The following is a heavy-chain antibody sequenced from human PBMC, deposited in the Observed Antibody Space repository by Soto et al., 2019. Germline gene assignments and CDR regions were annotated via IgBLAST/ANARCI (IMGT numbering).Heavy chain of an antibody. D-gene: IGHD6-13*01. CDR3: ARDHYSSSWYVRWFDP. J-gene: IGHJ5*02. Sequence: GGSLRLSCAASGFSFDYYFMHWVRQAPGKGLEWISLIRGDSSYIYYADSVKGRFTISRDNAKNSLYLQMNSLRAEDTAVYYCARDHYSSSWYVRWFDPWGQGTLVTVSS. CDR1: GFSFDYYF. V-gene: IGHV3-21*01. CDR2: IRGDSSYI.